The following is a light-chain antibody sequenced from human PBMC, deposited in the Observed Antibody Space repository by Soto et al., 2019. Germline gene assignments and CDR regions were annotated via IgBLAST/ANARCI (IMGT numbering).Light chain of an antibody. CDR1: SSDVGGYNY. Sequence: QSALTQPRSVSGSPGQSVTISCTGTSSDVGGYNYVFWYQQHPGKAPKLMIYDVTKRPSGVPDRFSGSKSGNTASLTISGLQAEDEADYYCCSHAGSYTWVFGGGTQLTVL. CDR3: CSHAGSYTWV. J-gene: IGLJ3*02. CDR2: DVT. V-gene: IGLV2-11*01.